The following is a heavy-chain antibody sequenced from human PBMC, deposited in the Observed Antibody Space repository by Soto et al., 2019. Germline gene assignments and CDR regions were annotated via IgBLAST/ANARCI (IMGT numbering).Heavy chain of an antibody. CDR1: GFTFSNYA. D-gene: IGHD6-13*01. J-gene: IGHJ4*02. CDR3: AKDSRHSPYSISWVFDY. V-gene: IGHV3-23*01. Sequence: GGSLRLSCAASGFTFSNYAMTWVRQAPGKGLEWVSGISGSGGSTYYADSVKGRFTISRDMSKNTLYLQMSSLRAEDRAVYYGAKDSRHSPYSISWVFDYWGQGTLVTVSS. CDR2: ISGSGGST.